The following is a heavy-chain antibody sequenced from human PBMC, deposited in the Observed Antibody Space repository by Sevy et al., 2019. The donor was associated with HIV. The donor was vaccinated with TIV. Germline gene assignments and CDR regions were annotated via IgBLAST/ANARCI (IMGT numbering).Heavy chain of an antibody. V-gene: IGHV3-7*01. Sequence: GGSLRLSCVASGFTFDNYWMQWVRQAPGKGLEWVANIRQDGNEIYYADSVKGRFTISRDNDKESLYLQMSNLRVEDTAIYYCARRYFDLWGQGILVTVSS. J-gene: IGHJ4*02. CDR1: GFTFDNYW. CDR3: ARRYFDL. CDR2: IRQDGNEI.